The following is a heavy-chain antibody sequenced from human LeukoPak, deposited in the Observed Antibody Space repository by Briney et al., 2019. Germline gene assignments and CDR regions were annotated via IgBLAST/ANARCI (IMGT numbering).Heavy chain of an antibody. J-gene: IGHJ4*02. CDR2: IIPIFGTA. CDR3: ARDRRGDGYAGY. D-gene: IGHD5-12*01. V-gene: IGHV1-69*13. CDR1: GGTFSSYA. Sequence: SVKVSCKASGGTFSSYAISWVRQAPGQGLEWLGGIIPIFGTANYAQKFQGRVTITADESTSTAYMELSSLRSEDTAVYYCARDRRGDGYAGYWGQGTLVTVSS.